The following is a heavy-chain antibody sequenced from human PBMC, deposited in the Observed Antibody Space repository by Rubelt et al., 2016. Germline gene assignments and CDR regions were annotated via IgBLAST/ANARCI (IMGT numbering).Heavy chain of an antibody. CDR2: ISGSGGST. D-gene: IGHD3-22*01. CDR3: AKVPYYDDNSGYYQHWYFDL. V-gene: IGHV3-23*04. J-gene: IGHJ2*01. Sequence: EVQLVESGGGLVQPGGSLRLSCAASGFTFSGYAMSWVRQAPGKGVEWVSAISGSGGSTYYADSVKGRFTISRDNSKNTLSLQMNSLRAEDTAVYYCAKVPYYDDNSGYYQHWYFDLWGRGTLVTVSS. CDR1: GFTFSGYA.